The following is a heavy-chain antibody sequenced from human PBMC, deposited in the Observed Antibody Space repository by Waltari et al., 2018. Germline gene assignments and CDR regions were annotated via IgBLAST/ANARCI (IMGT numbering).Heavy chain of an antibody. Sequence: QMQLVQSGPEVKKPGTSVKVSCKASGFTFTSSAMQWVRQARGQRLEWIGWIVVGSGNTNYAQKFQERVTITRDMSTSTAYMELSSLRSEDTAVYYCAARGDPDYDCWSGSNYYYGMDVWGQGTTVTVSS. J-gene: IGHJ6*02. D-gene: IGHD3-3*01. CDR3: AARGDPDYDCWSGSNYYYGMDV. CDR2: IVVGSGNT. V-gene: IGHV1-58*02. CDR1: GFTFTSSA.